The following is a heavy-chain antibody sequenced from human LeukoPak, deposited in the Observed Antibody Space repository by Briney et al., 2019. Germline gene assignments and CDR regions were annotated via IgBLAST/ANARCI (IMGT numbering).Heavy chain of an antibody. V-gene: IGHV4-59*01. J-gene: IGHJ4*02. CDR3: ARGGYSSSWSLYYFDY. CDR2: IYYSGST. CDR1: GGTISSYY. D-gene: IGHD6-13*01. Sequence: SETLSLTCTVSGGTISSYYWSWIRQPPGKGLEWIGYIYYSGSTNYNPSLKSRVTISVDTSKNQFSLKLSSVTAADTAVYYCARGGYSSSWSLYYFDYWGQGTLVTVSS.